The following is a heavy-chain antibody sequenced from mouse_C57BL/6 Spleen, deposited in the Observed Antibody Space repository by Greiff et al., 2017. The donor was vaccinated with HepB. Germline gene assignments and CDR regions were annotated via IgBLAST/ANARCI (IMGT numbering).Heavy chain of an antibody. CDR2: IYPGSGST. Sequence: QVQLQQPGAELVKPGASVKMSCKASGYTFTSYWITWVKQRPGQGLEWIGDIYPGSGSTNYNEKFKSKATLTVDTSSSTAYMQLSSLTSEDSAVYYCAREIRDYYYGSSFFMVYWGQGTSVTVSS. CDR3: AREIRDYYYGSSFFMVY. CDR1: GYTFTSYW. V-gene: IGHV1-55*01. J-gene: IGHJ4*01. D-gene: IGHD1-1*01.